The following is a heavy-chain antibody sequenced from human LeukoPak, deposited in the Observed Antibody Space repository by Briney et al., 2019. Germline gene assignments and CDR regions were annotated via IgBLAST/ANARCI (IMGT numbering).Heavy chain of an antibody. Sequence: GESLKISCKGSGYSFTTYWIGWVRQMPGKGLEWMGIIYSGDSDTRYSPSFQGQVTISADKSISTAYLQWSSLKASDTAMYYCARPRWGYCSGGSCYGAFDIWGQGTMVTVSS. CDR2: IYSGDSDT. D-gene: IGHD2-15*01. CDR1: GYSFTTYW. J-gene: IGHJ3*02. CDR3: ARPRWGYCSGGSCYGAFDI. V-gene: IGHV5-51*01.